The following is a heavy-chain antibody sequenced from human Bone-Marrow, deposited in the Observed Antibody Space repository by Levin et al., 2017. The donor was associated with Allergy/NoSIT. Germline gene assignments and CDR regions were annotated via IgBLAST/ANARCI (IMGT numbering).Heavy chain of an antibody. V-gene: IGHV3-7*01. D-gene: IGHD1-26*01. CDR3: ARGQNSHIVGATDY. CDR1: GFTFSSHW. Sequence: GGSLRLSCAASGFTFSSHWISWVRQAPGKGLEWVANIKQDGSEKYYVDSVKGRFTISRDNAKNSLYLQMSSLRAEDTAVYYCARGQNSHIVGATDYWGQGTLVTVSS. J-gene: IGHJ4*02. CDR2: IKQDGSEK.